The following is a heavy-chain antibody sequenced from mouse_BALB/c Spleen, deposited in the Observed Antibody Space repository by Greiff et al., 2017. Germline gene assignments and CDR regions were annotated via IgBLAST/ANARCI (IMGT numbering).Heavy chain of an antibody. V-gene: IGHV5-6-3*01. CDR2: INSNGGST. J-gene: IGHJ2*01. Sequence: EVQGVESGGGLVQPGGSLKLSCAASGFTFSSYGMSWVRQTPDKRLALVATINSNGGSTYYPDSVKGRFTISRDNPKNTLFLQMTSLRSEDTAMYYCARGPYYYGSSSYFDYWGQGTTLTVSS. D-gene: IGHD1-1*01. CDR3: ARGPYYYGSSSYFDY. CDR1: GFTFSSYG.